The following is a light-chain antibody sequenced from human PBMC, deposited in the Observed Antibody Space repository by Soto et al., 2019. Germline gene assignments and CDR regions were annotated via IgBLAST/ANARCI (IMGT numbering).Light chain of an antibody. J-gene: IGKJ2*01. CDR3: HQYGGSPPAT. V-gene: IGKV3-20*01. CDR2: GAS. Sequence: EIVLTQSPGTLSLSPGERATLSCRASQSVSSDYLAWYQQKLGQAPRLLIYGASSRATGIPDRFSGSGSGTDFTLTISRLEPEDFAVYYCHQYGGSPPATFGQGTKLES. CDR1: QSVSSDY.